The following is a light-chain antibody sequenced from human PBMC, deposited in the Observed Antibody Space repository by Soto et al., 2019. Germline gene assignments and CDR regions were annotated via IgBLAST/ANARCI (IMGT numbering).Light chain of an antibody. Sequence: QSVLTQPPSASGTPGPRVTISCSGSSSNIGSNFVYWYQQLPGTAPKLLIYSNNQRPSGVPYRFSGSKSGTSASLAISGLRSEDEADYYCATWDDSLSGWVFGGGTKLTVL. V-gene: IGLV1-47*02. J-gene: IGLJ3*02. CDR2: SNN. CDR3: ATWDDSLSGWV. CDR1: SSNIGSNF.